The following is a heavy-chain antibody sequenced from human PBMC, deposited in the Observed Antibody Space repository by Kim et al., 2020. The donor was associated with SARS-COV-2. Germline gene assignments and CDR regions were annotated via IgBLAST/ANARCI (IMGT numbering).Heavy chain of an antibody. CDR2: VTSGTSSA. J-gene: IGHJ4*02. CDR1: GFTFSRYS. V-gene: IGHV3-74*01. D-gene: IGHD4-4*01. Sequence: GGSLRLSCAASGFTFSRYSMHWVRQVPGKGLVWVSRVTSGTSSASYADSVRGRFTISRDNAKNTMYLQMHSLRAEDTAVYYCARGTTDAPGIDYWGQGTPVTVSS. CDR3: ARGTTDAPGIDY.